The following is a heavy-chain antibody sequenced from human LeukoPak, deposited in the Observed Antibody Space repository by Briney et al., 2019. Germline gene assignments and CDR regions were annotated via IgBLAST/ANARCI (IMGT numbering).Heavy chain of an antibody. CDR3: ARVLELRRGLDY. J-gene: IGHJ4*02. Sequence: GALRLSCAASGFSFSNYDMNWVRQAPGKGLEWVSSISSRSHYIYYADTVKGRFIISRDNAKNSLYLQTNSLRAEDTAVYYCARVLELRRGLDYWGQGTLVTVSS. CDR1: GFSFSNYD. V-gene: IGHV3-21*01. D-gene: IGHD1-7*01. CDR2: ISSRSHYI.